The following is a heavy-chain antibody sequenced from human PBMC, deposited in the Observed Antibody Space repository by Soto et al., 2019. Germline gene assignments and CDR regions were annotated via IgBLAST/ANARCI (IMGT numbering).Heavy chain of an antibody. CDR1: GGTFSSYA. Sequence: QVQLVQSGAEVKKPGSSVKVSCKASGGTFSSYAISWVRQAPGQGLEWMGGIIPIFGTANYAQKFQGRVTITADESTSTAYMELSSLRSEDTAVYYCARGYELYSYGYEHAFDIWGQGTMVTVSS. J-gene: IGHJ3*02. D-gene: IGHD5-18*01. CDR2: IIPIFGTA. CDR3: ARGYELYSYGYEHAFDI. V-gene: IGHV1-69*01.